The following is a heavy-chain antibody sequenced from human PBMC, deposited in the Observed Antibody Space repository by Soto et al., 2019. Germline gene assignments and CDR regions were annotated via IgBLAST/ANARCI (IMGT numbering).Heavy chain of an antibody. D-gene: IGHD3-10*01. Sequence: QVQLVQSGAEVKKPGASVKVSCKASGYTFTSYGISWVRQAPGQGLEWMGWISAYNGNTNYAQKLQGRVTMNTDTSTSTAYIGLRSLRADDTAVYYWAREYYYGSGPRYWGQGTLVTVSS. CDR3: AREYYYGSGPRY. CDR1: GYTFTSYG. J-gene: IGHJ4*02. CDR2: ISAYNGNT. V-gene: IGHV1-18*01.